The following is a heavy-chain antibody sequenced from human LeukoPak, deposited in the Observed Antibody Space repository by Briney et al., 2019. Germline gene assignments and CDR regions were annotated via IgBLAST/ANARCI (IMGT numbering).Heavy chain of an antibody. CDR1: GFIVNTNY. Sequence: PGGSLRLSCAASGFIVNTNYMTWVRQAPGRGLEWVSFIYADGNTYYADSVKGRSTISRDISKNAVYLQMNSLRAEDTAVYYCARDSYGDANFDSWGQGTLVTVSS. CDR3: ARDSYGDANFDS. D-gene: IGHD4-17*01. CDR2: IYADGNT. V-gene: IGHV3-53*01. J-gene: IGHJ4*02.